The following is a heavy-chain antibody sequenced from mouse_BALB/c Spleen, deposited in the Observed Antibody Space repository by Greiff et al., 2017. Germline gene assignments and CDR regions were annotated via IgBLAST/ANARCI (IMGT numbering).Heavy chain of an antibody. CDR2: ISSGGSYT. D-gene: IGHD2-1*01. V-gene: IGHV5-6*01. CDR1: GFTFSSYG. J-gene: IGHJ4*01. CDR3: ARGNYYAMDY. Sequence: DVHLVESGGDLVKPGGSLKLSCAASGFTFSSYGMSWVRQTPDKRLEWVATISSGGSYTYYPDSVKGRFTISRDNAKNTLYLQMSSLKSEDTAMYYCARGNYYAMDYWGQGTSVTVSS.